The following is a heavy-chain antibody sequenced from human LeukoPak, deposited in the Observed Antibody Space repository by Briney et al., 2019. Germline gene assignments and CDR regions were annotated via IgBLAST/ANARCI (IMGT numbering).Heavy chain of an antibody. CDR1: GGSFSGYY. V-gene: IGHV4-34*01. CDR3: ARVPDITARPCDT. CDR2: ISHTGLT. D-gene: IGHD1-1*01. Sequence: SETLSLTCAVYGGSFSGYYWTLIRQTPGKGLEWIGEISHTGLTGSNPSLKRRVTIFVDSSKKQFSLRMTSVTAADTGVYYCARVPDITARPCDTWGPGTLVTVSS. J-gene: IGHJ5*02.